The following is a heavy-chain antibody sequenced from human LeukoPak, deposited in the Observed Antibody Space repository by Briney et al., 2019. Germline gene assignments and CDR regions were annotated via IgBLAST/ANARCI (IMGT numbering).Heavy chain of an antibody. CDR3: ARTPTATMVRGVISSGHTYYYYMDV. V-gene: IGHV3-20*04. J-gene: IGHJ6*03. CDR1: GFTFSSYE. Sequence: GGSLRLSCAASGFTFSSYEMNWVRQAPGKGLEWVSGINWNGGSTGYADSVKGRFTISRDNAKNSLYLQMNSLRAEDTALYYCARTPTATMVRGVISSGHTYYYYMDVWGKGTTVTVSS. D-gene: IGHD3-10*01. CDR2: INWNGGST.